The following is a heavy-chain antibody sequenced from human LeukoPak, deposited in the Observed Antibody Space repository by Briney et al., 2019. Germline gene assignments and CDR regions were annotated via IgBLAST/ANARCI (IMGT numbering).Heavy chain of an antibody. CDR1: GFTFSSYG. D-gene: IGHD4-23*01. CDR2: ISGSGGST. V-gene: IGHV3-23*01. Sequence: GGSLRLSCAASGFTFSSYGMSWVRQAPGKGLEWVSAISGSGGSTYYADSVKGRFTISRDNSKNKLYLQMNSLRAEDTAVYYCARRAGGYSHPYDYWGQGILVTVSS. CDR3: ARRAGGYSHPYDY. J-gene: IGHJ4*02.